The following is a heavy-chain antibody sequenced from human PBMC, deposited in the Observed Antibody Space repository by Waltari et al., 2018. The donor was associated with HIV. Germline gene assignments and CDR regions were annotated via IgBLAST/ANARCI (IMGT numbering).Heavy chain of an antibody. V-gene: IGHV3-7*01. CDR2: MKQDLSEK. J-gene: IGHJ6*02. CDR1: GFTFSNFW. D-gene: IGHD2-2*02. Sequence: EVQLVESGGGLVRPGGSLRLSCAAPGFTFSNFWVSWVRQAPGRGLDGLANMKQDLSEKYYVDSVKGRFTSSRDNAKDSLYLQMNSLRAEDTAVYYCASPSIRAGMDVWGQGTTVTVSS. CDR3: ASPSIRAGMDV.